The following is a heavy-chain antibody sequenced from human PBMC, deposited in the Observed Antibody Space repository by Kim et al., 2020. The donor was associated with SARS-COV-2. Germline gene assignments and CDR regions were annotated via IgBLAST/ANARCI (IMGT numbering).Heavy chain of an antibody. V-gene: IGHV3-23*01. CDR3: AKVVAAAGHNYNYYYMDV. CDR1: GFTFSSYA. Sequence: GGSLRLSCVASGFTFSSYAMSWVRQAPGKGLEWVSAISGSGGSTYYADSVKGRFTISRDNSKNTLYLQMNSLRAEDTAVYYCAKVVAAAGHNYNYYYMDVWGKGTTVTVSS. J-gene: IGHJ6*03. D-gene: IGHD6-13*01. CDR2: ISGSGGST.